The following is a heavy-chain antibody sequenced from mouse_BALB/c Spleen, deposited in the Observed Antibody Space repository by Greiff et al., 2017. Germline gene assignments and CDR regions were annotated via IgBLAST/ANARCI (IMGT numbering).Heavy chain of an antibody. D-gene: IGHD1-1*01. CDR1: GFTFTDYY. CDR3: ARDIPYGIYWYFDV. V-gene: IGHV7-3*02. Sequence: EVKLVESGGGLVQPGGSLRLSCATSGFTFTDYYMSWVRQPPGKALEWLGFIRNKANGYTTEYSASVKGRFTISRDNSQSILYLQMNTLRAEDSATYYCARDIPYGIYWYFDVWGAGTTVTVSS. CDR2: IRNKANGYTT. J-gene: IGHJ1*01.